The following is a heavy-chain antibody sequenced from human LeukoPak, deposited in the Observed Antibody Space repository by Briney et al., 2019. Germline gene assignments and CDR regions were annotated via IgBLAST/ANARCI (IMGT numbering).Heavy chain of an antibody. Sequence: SETLSLTCAVYGGSFSGYYWSWIRQPPGKGLEWIGEINHSGSTNYNPSLKSRVTISVDTSKNQFSLKLSSVTAADTAVYYCARGPYDYVWGSYRQRYYFDYWGQGTLVTVSS. CDR3: ARGPYDYVWGSYRQRYYFDY. CDR2: INHSGST. D-gene: IGHD3-16*02. CDR1: GGSFSGYY. V-gene: IGHV4-34*01. J-gene: IGHJ4*02.